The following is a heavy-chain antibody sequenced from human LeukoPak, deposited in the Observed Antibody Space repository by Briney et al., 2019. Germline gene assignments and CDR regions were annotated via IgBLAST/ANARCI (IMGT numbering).Heavy chain of an antibody. Sequence: PSETLSLTCAIYGVSFSGYYWSWIRQPPGKGLEWIGEINHSASTNYNPSFKSRVTISVDTSKNQFSLKLSSVTAADTAVYYCARGGVGTTTMPDWYFDLWGRGTLVTVSS. J-gene: IGHJ2*01. D-gene: IGHD1-26*01. V-gene: IGHV4-34*01. CDR2: INHSAST. CDR1: GVSFSGYY. CDR3: ARGGVGTTTMPDWYFDL.